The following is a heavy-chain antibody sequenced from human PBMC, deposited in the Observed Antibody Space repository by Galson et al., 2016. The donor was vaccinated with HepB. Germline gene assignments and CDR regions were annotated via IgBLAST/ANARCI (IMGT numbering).Heavy chain of an antibody. D-gene: IGHD1-14*01. V-gene: IGHV3-23*01. CDR3: AKADLVDAFGARKYNTKYFDH. J-gene: IGHJ5*02. Sequence: SLRLSCAASGFTFDAYAMTWVRQAPGKGLEWVSAVSPSGDSKYYIESVRGRFTISRDNSKDTLYLHLNSLRAEDTAVYYCAKADLVDAFGARKYNTKYFDHWGQGTLVTVSS. CDR2: VSPSGDSK. CDR1: GFTFDAYA.